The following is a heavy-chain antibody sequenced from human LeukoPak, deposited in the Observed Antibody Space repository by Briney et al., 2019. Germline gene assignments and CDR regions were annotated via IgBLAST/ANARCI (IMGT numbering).Heavy chain of an antibody. CDR2: IYTNGTV. V-gene: IGHV4-4*07. J-gene: IGHJ2*01. CDR3: ARLLGSGGYAGDWYFDL. D-gene: IGHD6-19*01. Sequence: SETLSLTCSVSGASVTRYYWSWIRQPVGKGLEWFGRIYTNGTVNYNPSLKSRVTMSRETSKNQFSLKLASVTAADTAVYYCARLLGSGGYAGDWYFDLWGRGILVTVSS. CDR1: GASVTRYY.